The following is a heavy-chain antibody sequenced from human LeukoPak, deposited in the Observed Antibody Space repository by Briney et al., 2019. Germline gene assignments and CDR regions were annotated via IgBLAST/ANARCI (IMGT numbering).Heavy chain of an antibody. CDR2: ISAYNGDT. J-gene: IGHJ4*02. CDR3: AREIGGILVFDY. CDR1: GYTFTSYG. D-gene: IGHD5-18*01. Sequence: ASVKVSCKASGYTFTSYGISWVRQAPGQGLEWMGWISAYNGDTNYAQKLQGRVTMTTDTSTSTAYMELSRLRSDDTAVYYCAREIGGILVFDYWGQGTLVTVS. V-gene: IGHV1-18*01.